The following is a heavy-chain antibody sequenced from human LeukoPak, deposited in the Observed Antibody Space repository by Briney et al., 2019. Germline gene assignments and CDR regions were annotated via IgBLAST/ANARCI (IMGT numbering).Heavy chain of an antibody. V-gene: IGHV3-11*03. CDR2: ISNSGDYT. J-gene: IGHJ4*02. CDR1: EFTFSRHY. CDR3: ARFGVAGIDY. Sequence: PGGSLRLSCAASEFTFSRHYMSWIRQAPGKGLEWVSYISNSGDYTNYADSVKGRFTISRDNAKNSLYLQMKSLRAEDTAVYYCARFGVAGIDYWGQGTLVTVSS. D-gene: IGHD6-19*01.